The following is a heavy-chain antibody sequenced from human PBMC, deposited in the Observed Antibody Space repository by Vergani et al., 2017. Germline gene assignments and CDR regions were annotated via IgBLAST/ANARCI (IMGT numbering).Heavy chain of an antibody. CDR2: IKQDGSEK. CDR3: ARGRYSGYDSGFSGIGLWREPNRGTYYDYMDV. CDR1: GFTFSSYW. J-gene: IGHJ6*03. Sequence: EVQMVESGGGLVQPGGSLRLSCAASGFTFSSYWMSWVRQTPGKGLEWVANIKQDGSEKYYVDSVKGRFTISRDNAKNSLYLQMDSLRAEDTAVYYCARGRYSGYDSGFSGIGLWREPNRGTYYDYMDVWGKGTTVTVSS. D-gene: IGHD5-12*01. V-gene: IGHV3-7*03.